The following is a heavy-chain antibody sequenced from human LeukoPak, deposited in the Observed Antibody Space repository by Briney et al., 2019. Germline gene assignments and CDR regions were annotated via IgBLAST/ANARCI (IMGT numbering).Heavy chain of an antibody. Sequence: PGRSLRLSCAASGFTFSSYGMHWVRQAPGKGLEWVAVIWYGGSNKYYADSVKGRFTISRDNSKNTLYLQMNSLRAEDTAVYYCAKDRAGVRQQLVQRVGFYFDLWGRGTLVTVSS. CDR3: AKDRAGVRQQLVQRVGFYFDL. J-gene: IGHJ2*01. CDR2: IWYGGSNK. V-gene: IGHV3-33*06. D-gene: IGHD6-13*01. CDR1: GFTFSSYG.